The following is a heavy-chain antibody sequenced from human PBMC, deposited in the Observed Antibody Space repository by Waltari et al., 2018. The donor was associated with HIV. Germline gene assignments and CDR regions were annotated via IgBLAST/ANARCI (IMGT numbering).Heavy chain of an antibody. CDR1: GGSISSSTYY. J-gene: IGHJ4*02. CDR3: ARHIGYSPDYFDY. CDR2: IYYSGTT. D-gene: IGHD5-18*01. V-gene: IGHV4-39*01. Sequence: QLQLQESGPGLVKPSETLSLTCTVSGGSISSSTYYWGWIRQPPGKGLEWIGSIYYSGTTYYNPSLKSRVTVSVETSKNQFSLKRSSVTAADTAVYYCARHIGYSPDYFDYWGQGTLVTVSS.